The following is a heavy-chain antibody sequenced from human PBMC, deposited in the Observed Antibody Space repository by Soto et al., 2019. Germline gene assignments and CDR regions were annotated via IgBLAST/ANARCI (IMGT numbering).Heavy chain of an antibody. CDR3: AKRSPYSSGWYSPIFDY. CDR1: GFTFSSYA. J-gene: IGHJ4*02. D-gene: IGHD6-13*01. Sequence: PGGSLRLSCAASGFTFSSYAMSWVRQAPEKGLEWVSVISESGGSTHYADSVRGRFTVSRDNSKNSLSLRMNSLRDEDTAVYFCAKRSPYSSGWYSPIFDYWGQGALVTVSS. CDR2: ISESGGST. V-gene: IGHV3-23*01.